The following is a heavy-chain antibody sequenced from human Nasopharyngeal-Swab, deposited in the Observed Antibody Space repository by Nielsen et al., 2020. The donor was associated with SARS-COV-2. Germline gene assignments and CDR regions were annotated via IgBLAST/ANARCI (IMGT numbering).Heavy chain of an antibody. D-gene: IGHD2-2*01. CDR3: ARGRSSYPPGY. Sequence: GESLKISCAASGFIFSDYYMSWIRQAPGKGPEWVSYISSSSYFTYYADSVEGRFTISRDNAKNSLYLQMDSLRAEDTAVYYCARGRSSYPPGYWGQGTQVTVSS. J-gene: IGHJ4*02. V-gene: IGHV3-11*06. CDR1: GFIFSDYY. CDR2: ISSSSYFT.